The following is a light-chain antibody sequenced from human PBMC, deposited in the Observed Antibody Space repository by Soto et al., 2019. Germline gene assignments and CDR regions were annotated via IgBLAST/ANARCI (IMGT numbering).Light chain of an antibody. Sequence: QSALTQPTSVSGSPGQSITISCTGTSSDVGGRDHVSWYQQHPGKAPKLMIYDVSNRPSGVSNRFSGSKSGNTASLTISGVQAEDAAHYYCCSYTTSTTGVFGPGTKLTVL. J-gene: IGLJ1*01. V-gene: IGLV2-14*01. CDR3: CSYTTSTTGV. CDR1: SSDVGGRDH. CDR2: DVS.